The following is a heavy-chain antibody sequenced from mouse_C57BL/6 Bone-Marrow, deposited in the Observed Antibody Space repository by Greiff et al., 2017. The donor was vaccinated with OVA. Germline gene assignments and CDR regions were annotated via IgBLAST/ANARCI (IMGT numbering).Heavy chain of an antibody. Sequence: EVKLVESGGGLVQPGGSLKLSCAASGFTFSDYYMYWVRQTPEKRLEWVAYISNGGGSTYYPETVKGRFTISRDNAKNTLYLQMSRLKSEDTAMYYCARQDYGSVYYSAMDYWGQGTSVTVSS. V-gene: IGHV5-12*01. CDR2: ISNGGGST. CDR1: GFTFSDYY. CDR3: ARQDYGSVYYSAMDY. D-gene: IGHD1-1*01. J-gene: IGHJ4*01.